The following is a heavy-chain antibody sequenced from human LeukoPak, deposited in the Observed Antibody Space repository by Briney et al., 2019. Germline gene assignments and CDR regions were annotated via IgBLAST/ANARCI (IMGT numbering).Heavy chain of an antibody. J-gene: IGHJ4*02. CDR2: IKEDGGKK. V-gene: IGHV3-7*03. CDR1: GFTFSSYW. Sequence: GSLRLSCAASGFTFSSYWMTWVRQAPGKGLEWVANIKEDGGKKNYVDSVKGRFTISRDNAKNSLYLQMNSLRAEDTAVYYCATPLDYYDSSGYHQGGDWGQGTLVTVSS. D-gene: IGHD3-22*01. CDR3: ATPLDYYDSSGYHQGGD.